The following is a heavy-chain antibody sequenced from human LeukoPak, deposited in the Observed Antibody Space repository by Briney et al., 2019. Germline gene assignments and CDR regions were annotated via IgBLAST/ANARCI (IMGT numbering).Heavy chain of an antibody. Sequence: ASVKVSCKAAGYTFTSYYKHWVRQAPGQGLEWMGIINPSGGSTSYAQKFQGRVTMTRDTSTSTVYMELSSLRSEDTAVYYCARDGPNDYGDYLYYYGMDVWGQGTTVTVSS. CDR3: ARDGPNDYGDYLYYYGMDV. V-gene: IGHV1-46*01. J-gene: IGHJ6*02. D-gene: IGHD4-17*01. CDR1: GYTFTSYY. CDR2: INPSGGST.